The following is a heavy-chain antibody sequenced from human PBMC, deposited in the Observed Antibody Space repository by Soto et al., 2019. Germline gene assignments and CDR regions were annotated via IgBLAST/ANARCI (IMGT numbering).Heavy chain of an antibody. CDR1: GFSLSYAGMG. CDR2: IFSNDEK. CDR3: ARTYYFDSSGYRTLDY. Sequence: QVTLKESGPVLVKPTETLTLTCTVSGFSLSYAGMGVSWIRQPPGKALEWLAHIFSNDEKSYNTSLKSRLTISKDTSKSQVVLTMTNMDPVDTATYYCARTYYFDSSGYRTLDYWGQGTLVSVSS. J-gene: IGHJ4*02. D-gene: IGHD3-22*01. V-gene: IGHV2-26*01.